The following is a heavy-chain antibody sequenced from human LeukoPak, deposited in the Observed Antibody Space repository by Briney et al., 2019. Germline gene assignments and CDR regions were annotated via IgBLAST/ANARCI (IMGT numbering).Heavy chain of an antibody. CDR2: ICGGGGT. CDR1: GFTLSNYA. D-gene: IGHD6-13*01. Sequence: SGGSLRLSCAASGFTLSNYAMSWVRQAPGKGLEWVSAICGGGGTYYADSVKGRFTISRDNSKNTLYLQMNSLRAEDTALYYCAKVISSSCGIGGYWGQGTLVTVSS. CDR3: AKVISSSCGIGGY. V-gene: IGHV3-23*01. J-gene: IGHJ4*02.